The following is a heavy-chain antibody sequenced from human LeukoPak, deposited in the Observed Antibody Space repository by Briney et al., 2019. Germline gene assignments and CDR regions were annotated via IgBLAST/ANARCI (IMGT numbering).Heavy chain of an antibody. Sequence: PSETLSLTCAVYGGSFSGYYWSWIRQRPGKGLEGSGEINHSGSTNYNPSLKSRVTISVDTSKNQFPLKLSSVSAADTAVHYCARPTGGTTSPYYFDYWGQGTLLTVSS. D-gene: IGHD1-14*01. CDR1: GGSFSGYY. CDR2: INHSGST. J-gene: IGHJ4*02. V-gene: IGHV4-34*01. CDR3: ARPTGGTTSPYYFDY.